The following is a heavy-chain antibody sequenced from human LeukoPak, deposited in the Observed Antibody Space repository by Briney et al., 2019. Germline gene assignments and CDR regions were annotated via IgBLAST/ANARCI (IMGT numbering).Heavy chain of an antibody. CDR3: ARTQSSSWYNWFDP. CDR1: GYTFTGYY. Sequence: ASVKVSCKASGYTFTGYYMHWVRQAPGQGLEWMGWINPNSGGTNYAQKFQGRVTMTRDTSISTAYMEQSRLRSDDTAVYYCARTQSSSWYNWFDPWGQGTLVTVSS. V-gene: IGHV1-2*02. D-gene: IGHD6-13*01. CDR2: INPNSGGT. J-gene: IGHJ5*02.